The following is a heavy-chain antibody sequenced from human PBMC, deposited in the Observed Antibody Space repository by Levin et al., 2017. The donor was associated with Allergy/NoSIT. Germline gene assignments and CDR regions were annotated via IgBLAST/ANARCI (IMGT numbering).Heavy chain of an antibody. V-gene: IGHV3-30*04. CDR2: ISYDGSNK. D-gene: IGHD4-11*01. J-gene: IGHJ6*02. CDR1: GFTFSSYA. CDR3: ARSDARTTVNPYYYYGMDV. Sequence: GGSLRLSCAASGFTFSSYAMHWVRQAPGKGLEWVAVISYDGSNKYYADSVKGRFTISRDNSKNTLYLQMNSLRAEDTAVYYCARSDARTTVNPYYYYGMDVWGQGTTVTVSS.